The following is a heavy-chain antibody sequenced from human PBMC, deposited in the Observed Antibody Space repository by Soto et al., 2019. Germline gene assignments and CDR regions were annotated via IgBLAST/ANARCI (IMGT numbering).Heavy chain of an antibody. D-gene: IGHD3-3*01. CDR1: GVSISSYY. CDR3: ARHDLRGGAFDI. J-gene: IGHJ3*02. CDR2: THYTGRT. V-gene: IGHV4-59*08. Sequence: QVQLQESGPGLVKPSETLSLTCTVSGVSISSYYWSWIRQPPGKGLEWIAYTHYTGRTLYNPSLTSQDTISVDTSKNQFSLKVTSVTASDTAVYYCARHDLRGGAFDIWGQGTMVTVSS.